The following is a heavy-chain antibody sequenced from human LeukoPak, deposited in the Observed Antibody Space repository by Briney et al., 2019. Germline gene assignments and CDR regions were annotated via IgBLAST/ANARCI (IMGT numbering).Heavy chain of an antibody. Sequence: SETLPLTCTVSGGSISSYYWSWIRQPPGKGLEWIGYIYYSGTTNYNPSLKSRVTISVDTSKNQFSLKLSSVTAADTAVYYCARSGSSGYYGVDYWGQGTLVTVSS. CDR1: GGSISSYY. CDR2: IYYSGTT. D-gene: IGHD3-22*01. CDR3: ARSGSSGYYGVDY. J-gene: IGHJ4*02. V-gene: IGHV4-59*08.